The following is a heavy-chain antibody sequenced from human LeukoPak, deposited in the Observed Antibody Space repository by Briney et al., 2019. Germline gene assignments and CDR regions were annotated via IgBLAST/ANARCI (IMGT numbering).Heavy chain of an antibody. CDR2: INAGNGNT. V-gene: IGHV1-3*01. J-gene: IGHJ5*02. CDR1: GYTFTSYA. D-gene: IGHD6-19*01. CDR3: AREWDSGWNPEVWFDP. Sequence: GASVTVSCTASGYTFTSYAMHWVRQAPGQRLEWMGWINAGNGNTKYSQKFQGRVTITRDTSASTAYMELSSLRSEDTAVYYCAREWDSGWNPEVWFDPWGQGTLVTVSS.